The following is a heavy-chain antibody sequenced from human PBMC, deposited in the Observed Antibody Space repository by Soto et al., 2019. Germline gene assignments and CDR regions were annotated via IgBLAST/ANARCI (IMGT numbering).Heavy chain of an antibody. V-gene: IGHV4-4*02. CDR1: GGSISSSNW. Sequence: SETLSLTCAVSGGSISSSNWWSWVRQPPGKGLEWIGEIYHSGSTNYNPSLKSRVTISVDKSKNQFSLKLSSVTAADTAVYYCAREFSLEDTIFGVVTSTWFDPWGQGTLVTVSS. J-gene: IGHJ5*02. CDR2: IYHSGST. D-gene: IGHD3-3*01. CDR3: AREFSLEDTIFGVVTSTWFDP.